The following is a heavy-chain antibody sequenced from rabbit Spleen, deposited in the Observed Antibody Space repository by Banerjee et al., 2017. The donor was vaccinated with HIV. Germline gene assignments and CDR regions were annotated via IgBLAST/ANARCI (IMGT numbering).Heavy chain of an antibody. V-gene: IGHV1S40*01. CDR1: GVSFSSNHY. CDR3: ARASVGFNGYNHAYYYGMDL. D-gene: IGHD6-1*01. J-gene: IGHJ6*01. CDR2: IEGGSSAFS. Sequence: QSLEESGGDLVKPGASLTLTCTASGVSFSSNHYMCWVRQAPGKGLEWIACIEGGSSAFSYFASWAKGRFTISKTSSTTVTLQMTSLTAADTATYLCARASVGFNGYNHAYYYGMDLWGPGTLVTVS.